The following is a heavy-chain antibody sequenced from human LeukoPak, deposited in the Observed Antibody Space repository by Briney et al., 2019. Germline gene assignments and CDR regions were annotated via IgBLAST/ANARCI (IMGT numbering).Heavy chain of an antibody. V-gene: IGHV1-18*01. J-gene: IGHJ5*02. Sequence: ASVKVSCKATGYIFTSYDISWVRQAPGQGLEWMGWISTYNDNTNYAQKLQGRVTMTTDTSTSTAYMELRSLKSDDTAVYYCARVVPIFGVVIMMGGWFDPWGQGTLVTVSA. CDR1: GYIFTSYD. D-gene: IGHD3-3*01. CDR3: ARVVPIFGVVIMMGGWFDP. CDR2: ISTYNDNT.